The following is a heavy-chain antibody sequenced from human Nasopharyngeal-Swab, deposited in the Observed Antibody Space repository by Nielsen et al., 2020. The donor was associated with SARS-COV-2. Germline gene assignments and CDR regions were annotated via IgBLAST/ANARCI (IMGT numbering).Heavy chain of an antibody. Sequence: GESLKISCEASGFTFGSYTMNWVRQAPGKGLEWVSFISSSGSIEYYADSVKGRFTISRDNANNSLYLQMNSLRADDTAVYYCVRDGALIQLWLLPHALDIWGQGTLVTVSS. V-gene: IGHV3-48*04. D-gene: IGHD5-18*01. J-gene: IGHJ3*02. CDR2: ISSSGSIE. CDR3: VRDGALIQLWLLPHALDI. CDR1: GFTFGSYT.